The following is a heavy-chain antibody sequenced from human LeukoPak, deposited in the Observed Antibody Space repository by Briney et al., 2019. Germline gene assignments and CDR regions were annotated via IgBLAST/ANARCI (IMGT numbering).Heavy chain of an antibody. D-gene: IGHD3-22*01. V-gene: IGHV3-9*01. CDR2: ISWNSGSI. CDR1: GFTFDDYA. Sequence: GGSLRLSCAASGFTFDDYAMHWVRQAPGKGLEWVSGISWNSGSIGYADSVKGRFTISRDNAKNSLYLQMNSLRAEDTALYYCAKDISGYPSSFDYWGQGTLVTVSS. CDR3: AKDISGYPSSFDY. J-gene: IGHJ4*02.